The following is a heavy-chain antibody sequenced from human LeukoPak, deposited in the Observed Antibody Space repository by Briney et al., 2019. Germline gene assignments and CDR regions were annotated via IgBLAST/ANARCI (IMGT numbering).Heavy chain of an antibody. CDR3: ARYDILTGYPGGMDV. CDR1: GGSFSGYY. V-gene: IGHV4-34*01. Sequence: SETLSLTCAVYGGSFSGYYWSWIRQPPGKGLEWIGEINHSGSTNYNPSLKSRVTISVDTSKNQFSLKLSSGTAADTAVYYCARYDILTGYPGGMDVWGQGTTVTVSS. D-gene: IGHD3-9*01. J-gene: IGHJ6*02. CDR2: INHSGST.